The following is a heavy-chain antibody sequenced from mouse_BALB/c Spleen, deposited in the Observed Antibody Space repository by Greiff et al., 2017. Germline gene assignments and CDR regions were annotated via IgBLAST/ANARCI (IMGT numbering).Heavy chain of an antibody. CDR1: GFTFNTYA. V-gene: IGHV10-1*02. Sequence: EVQLVESGGGLVQPKGSLKLSCAASGFTFNTYAMNWVRQAPGKGLEWVARIRSKSNNYATYYADSVKDRFTISRDDSQSMLYLQMNNLKTEDTAMYYCVRPYGNYGFFAYWGQGTLVTVSA. CDR2: IRSKSNNYAT. CDR3: VRPYGNYGFFAY. J-gene: IGHJ3*01. D-gene: IGHD2-1*01.